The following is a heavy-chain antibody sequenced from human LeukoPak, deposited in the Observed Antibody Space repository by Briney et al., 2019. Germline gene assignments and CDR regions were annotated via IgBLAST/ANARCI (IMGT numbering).Heavy chain of an antibody. J-gene: IGHJ5*02. D-gene: IGHD3-10*01. V-gene: IGHV3-48*03. Sequence: GGSLRLSCAASGFTFSSYEMNWVRQAPGKGLEWVSYISSSGSTIYYADSVKGRFTISRDNAKNSLYLQMNSLRAEDKAVYYCARPRKTGGFDPWGQGTLVTVSS. CDR1: GFTFSSYE. CDR3: ARPRKTGGFDP. CDR2: ISSSGSTI.